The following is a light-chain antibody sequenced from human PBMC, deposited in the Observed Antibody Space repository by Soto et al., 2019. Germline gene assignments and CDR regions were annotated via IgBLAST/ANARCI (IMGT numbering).Light chain of an antibody. CDR1: SSDVGGYNY. V-gene: IGLV2-14*01. CDR3: RSYTSSSTYV. CDR2: EVS. Sequence: QSALTQPASVSGSPGQSITISCTGTSSDVGGYNYVSWYQQYPGKAPKLMIYEVSNRPSGVSNRFSGSKSGNTASLTISGLQAEDEADYYCRSYTSSSTYVFGAGTKVTVL. J-gene: IGLJ1*01.